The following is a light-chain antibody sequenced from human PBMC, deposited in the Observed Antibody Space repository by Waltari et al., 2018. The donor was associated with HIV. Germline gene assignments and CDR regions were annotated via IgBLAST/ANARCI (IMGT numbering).Light chain of an antibody. Sequence: EIVMTQSPATPSVSPGQRVTLSCRASQSITVNLAWYQQKPGQALRLLIHGASARATGVPARFSGSGSGTEFTLTISDLQAEDFAIYCCQQYNNWPPTFGHGTKVEI. CDR2: GAS. CDR3: QQYNNWPPT. V-gene: IGKV3-15*01. J-gene: IGKJ1*01. CDR1: QSITVN.